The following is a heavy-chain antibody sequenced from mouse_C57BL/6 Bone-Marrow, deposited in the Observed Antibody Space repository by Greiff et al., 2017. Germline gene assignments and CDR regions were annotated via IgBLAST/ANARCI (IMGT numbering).Heavy chain of an antibody. CDR1: EYELPSHD. CDR3: ASIYYGYDGSY. V-gene: IGHV5-2*01. CDR2: INSDGGST. J-gene: IGHJ3*01. D-gene: IGHD2-2*01. Sequence: EVQRVESGGGLVQPGESLKLSCESNEYELPSHDMSWVRKTPEKRLELVAAINSDGGSTYYPDTMERRFIISRDNTKKTLYLQMSSLRSEDTALYYCASIYYGYDGSYWGQGTLVTVSA.